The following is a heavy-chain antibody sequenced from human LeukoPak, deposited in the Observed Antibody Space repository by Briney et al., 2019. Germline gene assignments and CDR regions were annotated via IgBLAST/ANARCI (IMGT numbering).Heavy chain of an antibody. D-gene: IGHD6-19*01. CDR2: MYYNGNT. CDR1: GGSISGYY. V-gene: IGHV4-59*12. CDR3: ARDREQRGIAVAGTSRSPDY. Sequence: PSETLSLTCTVSGGSISGYYWTWIRQPPGKGLEWIGYMYYNGNTNYNPSLKSRVTISVDPSKNQFSLKLTSVTTADTAVYYCARDREQRGIAVAGTSRSPDYWGQGTLVTVSS. J-gene: IGHJ4*02.